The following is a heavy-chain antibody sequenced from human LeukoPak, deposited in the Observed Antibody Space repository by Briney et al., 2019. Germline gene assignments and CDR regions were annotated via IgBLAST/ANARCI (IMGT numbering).Heavy chain of an antibody. CDR3: AREYSTSSEGDYFDY. J-gene: IGHJ4*02. V-gene: IGHV4-59*01. CDR1: GASITTYY. D-gene: IGHD6-6*01. CDR2: IYHSGST. Sequence: SETLSLTCTVSGASITTYYWTWIRQPPGKGLEWIGYIYHSGSTNYNPSLKSRVTISLDTSRNQFSLRLSSVTAADTAVYFCAREYSTSSEGDYFDYWGQGSLVTVST.